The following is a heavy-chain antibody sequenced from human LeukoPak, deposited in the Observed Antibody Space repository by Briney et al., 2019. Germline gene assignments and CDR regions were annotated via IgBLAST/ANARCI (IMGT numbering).Heavy chain of an antibody. CDR2: ISGSGGST. D-gene: IGHD3-22*01. Sequence: PGGSLRLSCAASGFTFSSNAMSWVRQAPGKGLEWVSAISGSGGSTYYADSVKGRFTISRDNSKNTLYLQMNSLRAEDTAVYYCAKLPWYQYYYDSSGFDYWGQGTLVTVSS. J-gene: IGHJ4*02. CDR3: AKLPWYQYYYDSSGFDY. V-gene: IGHV3-23*01. CDR1: GFTFSSNA.